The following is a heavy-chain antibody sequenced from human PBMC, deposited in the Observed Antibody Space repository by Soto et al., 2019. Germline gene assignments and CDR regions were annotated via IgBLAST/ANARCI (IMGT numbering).Heavy chain of an antibody. CDR1: GGSISSGGYS. J-gene: IGHJ4*02. CDR3: ARGGVDFYDSSGYYFSPYYFDY. V-gene: IGHV4-30-2*01. D-gene: IGHD3-22*01. Sequence: SGTLSLTCAVSGGSISSGGYSWSWIRQPPGKGLEWIGYIYHSGSTYYNPSLKSRVTISVDRSKNQFSLKLSSVTAADTAVYNCARGGVDFYDSSGYYFSPYYFDYWGQGTLVTVSS. CDR2: IYHSGST.